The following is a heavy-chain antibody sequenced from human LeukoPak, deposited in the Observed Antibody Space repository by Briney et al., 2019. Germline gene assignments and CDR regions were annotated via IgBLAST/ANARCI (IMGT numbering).Heavy chain of an antibody. V-gene: IGHV4-34*01. D-gene: IGHD4-17*01. J-gene: IGHJ5*02. Sequence: PSETLSLTCAVYGGSFSGYYWSWIRQPPGKGLEWIGEINHSGSTNYNPSLKSRLTMSVDTSKNQFSLNLNSVTAADTAVYYCARAGDYGDYVGWFDPWGQGTLVTVSS. CDR3: ARAGDYGDYVGWFDP. CDR1: GGSFSGYY. CDR2: INHSGST.